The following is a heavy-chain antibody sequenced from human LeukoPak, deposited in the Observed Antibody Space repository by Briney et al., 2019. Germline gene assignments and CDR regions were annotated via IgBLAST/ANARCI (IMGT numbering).Heavy chain of an antibody. CDR2: IDQEGGEQ. CDR3: ARSKAGGY. V-gene: IGHV3-7*01. J-gene: IGHJ4*02. CDR1: GFNFSNYW. D-gene: IGHD3-10*01. Sequence: PGGSLRLSCVVSGFNFSNYWMSWVRQAPGKGLEWVANIDQEGGEQNYVDSVKDRFSISRDNAKTSVYLQMNSLKVEDTAFYYCARSKAGGYWGQGTLVTVSS.